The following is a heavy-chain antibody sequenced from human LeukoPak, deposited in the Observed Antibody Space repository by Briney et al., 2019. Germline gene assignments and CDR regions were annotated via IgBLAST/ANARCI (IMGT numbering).Heavy chain of an antibody. CDR2: IHYSEST. Sequence: SETLSLTCTVSGGSIRSYYWGWIRQPPGKGLEWIGYIHYSESTKYNPSLKSRVTMSVDTSKNQFSLKLSSVTAADTAVYYCAREGVGSYSGYWGQGTLVTVSS. D-gene: IGHD7-27*01. CDR3: AREGVGSYSGY. V-gene: IGHV4-59*12. CDR1: GGSIRSYY. J-gene: IGHJ4*03.